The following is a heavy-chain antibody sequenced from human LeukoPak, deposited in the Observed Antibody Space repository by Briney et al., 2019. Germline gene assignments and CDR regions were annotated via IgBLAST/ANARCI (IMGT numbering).Heavy chain of an antibody. D-gene: IGHD1-1*01. J-gene: IGHJ6*03. CDR3: ARDYTGTTAVYYYYYMDV. CDR2: ISSSSSYI. Sequence: PGGSLRLSCAASGFTFSSYSMNWVRQAPGKGLEWVSSISSSSSYIYYADSVKGRFTISRDNAKNSLYLQMNSLRAEDTAVYYCARDYTGTTAVYYYYYMDVWGKGTTVTVSS. CDR1: GFTFSSYS. V-gene: IGHV3-21*01.